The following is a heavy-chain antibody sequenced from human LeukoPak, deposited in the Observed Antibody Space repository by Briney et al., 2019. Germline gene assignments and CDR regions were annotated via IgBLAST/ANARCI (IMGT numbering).Heavy chain of an antibody. CDR1: GGTFSSYA. V-gene: IGHV1-69*05. J-gene: IGHJ4*02. Sequence: SVKVSCKASGGTFSSYAISWVRQAPGQGLEWMGRIIPIFGTANYAQKFQGRVTITTDESTSTAYMGLSSLRSEDTAVYYCARDMGYYDSSGCYLYWGQGTLVTVSS. CDR3: ARDMGYYDSSGCYLY. CDR2: IIPIFGTA. D-gene: IGHD3-22*01.